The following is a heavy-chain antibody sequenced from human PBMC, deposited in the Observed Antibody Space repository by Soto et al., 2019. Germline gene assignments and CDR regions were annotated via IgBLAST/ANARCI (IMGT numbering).Heavy chain of an antibody. V-gene: IGHV4-39*01. D-gene: IGHD2-21*02. CDR3: ARQRTSVVTQAYVDL. CDR2: IYYSGST. Sequence: SQTLPLTCTVTGDSMSSRSYYWGWIRQPPGKGLEWIGSIYYSGSTYNNPSLRSRVSMSIDTSKDQFSLKLKSVTAADTALYFCARQRTSVVTQAYVDLWGPGSLVTVS. J-gene: IGHJ4*02. CDR1: GDSMSSRSYY.